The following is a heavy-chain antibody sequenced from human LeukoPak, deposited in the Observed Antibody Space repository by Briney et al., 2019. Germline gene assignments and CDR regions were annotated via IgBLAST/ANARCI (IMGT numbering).Heavy chain of an antibody. V-gene: IGHV3-48*04. CDR2: ISSASGSI. J-gene: IGHJ4*02. CDR1: GFTFSSYS. Sequence: GGSLRLSCAASGFTFSSYSMNWVRQAPGKGLEWVSYISSASGSIYYADSVKGRFTISRDNAKNSLFLQMNSLRAEDTAVYYCARLPAYCSSTSCYYDYWGQGTLVTVSS. D-gene: IGHD2-2*01. CDR3: ARLPAYCSSTSCYYDY.